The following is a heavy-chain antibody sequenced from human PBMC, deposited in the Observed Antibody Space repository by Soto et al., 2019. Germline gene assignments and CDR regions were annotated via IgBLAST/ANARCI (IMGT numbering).Heavy chain of an antibody. V-gene: IGHV4-39*01. D-gene: IGHD3-3*01. Sequence: SDTLSLTCTVSGGSISISSYYWGWILHPPGKGLEWIGSIYYSGSTYYNPSLKSRVTISVDTSKIQFSLKLSSVTAADTAVYYCASPKPDFWSGYSNYYYYGMDVWGQGTTVTVSS. CDR2: IYYSGST. CDR1: GGSISISSYY. J-gene: IGHJ6*02. CDR3: ASPKPDFWSGYSNYYYYGMDV.